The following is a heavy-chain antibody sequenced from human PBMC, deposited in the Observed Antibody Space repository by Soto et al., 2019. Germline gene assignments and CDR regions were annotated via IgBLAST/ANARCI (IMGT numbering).Heavy chain of an antibody. CDR3: AGGGEGPWRQQEYCYYYYGMDV. D-gene: IGHD3-16*01. J-gene: IGHJ6*02. Sequence: QVQLVQSGAEVKKPGSSVKVSCKASGGTFSSDAISWVRQAPGQGLEWMGGIIPIFGTANYAKKFQGRVTMTADEYTSTASIEVWSLRTEDTAVYYCAGGGEGPWRQQEYCYYYYGMDVWGQGTTVTVSS. CDR1: GGTFSSDA. CDR2: IIPIFGTA. V-gene: IGHV1-69*01.